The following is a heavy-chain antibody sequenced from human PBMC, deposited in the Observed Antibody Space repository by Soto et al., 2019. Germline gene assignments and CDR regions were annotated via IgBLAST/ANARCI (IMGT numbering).Heavy chain of an antibody. CDR3: ARADILTGSLDY. J-gene: IGHJ4*02. CDR2: INAGNGNT. Sequence: ASVKVSCKASGYTFTSCALHWVRQAPGQRLEWMGWINAGNGNTKYSQKFQGSVTISRDTSASTAYMELSSLRSEDTAVYYCARADILTGSLDYWGQGTLVTVSS. CDR1: GYTFTSCA. D-gene: IGHD3-9*01. V-gene: IGHV1-3*01.